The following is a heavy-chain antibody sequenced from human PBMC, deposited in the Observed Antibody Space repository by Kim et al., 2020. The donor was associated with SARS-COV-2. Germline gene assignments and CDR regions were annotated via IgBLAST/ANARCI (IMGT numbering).Heavy chain of an antibody. J-gene: IGHJ6*03. CDR1: GFTFKSYG. CDR3: ARVAAAGPYYYYYYMDV. D-gene: IGHD6-13*01. CDR2: IWFDGTNK. Sequence: GRSLRLSCAASGFTFKSYGMHWVRQAPGKGLEWMAFIWFDGTNKNYTDSVKGRFAISRDNSKNTLYLQMNSLRAEDTAVYYCARVAAAGPYYYYYYMDVWGKGTTVTVSS. V-gene: IGHV3-33*01.